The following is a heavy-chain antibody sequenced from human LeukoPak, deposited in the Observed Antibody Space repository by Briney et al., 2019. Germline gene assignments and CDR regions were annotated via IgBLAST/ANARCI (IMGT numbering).Heavy chain of an antibody. J-gene: IGHJ4*02. D-gene: IGHD2-2*03. CDR2: INPNSGGT. CDR3: ARAPAMDIWIFDY. CDR1: GYTFTGYY. V-gene: IGHV1-2*02. Sequence: ASVKVSCKASGYTFTGYYMHWVRQAPGQGLEWMGWINPNSGGTNYAQKFQGRVTMTRDTSISTAYMELSRLRSDDTAVYYCARAPAMDIWIFDYWGQGTLVTVSS.